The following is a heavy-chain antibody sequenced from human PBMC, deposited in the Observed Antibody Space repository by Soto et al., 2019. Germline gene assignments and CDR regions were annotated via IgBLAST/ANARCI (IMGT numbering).Heavy chain of an antibody. CDR3: ARDRNYYDSSGYYHAVDY. D-gene: IGHD3-22*01. Sequence: ASVKVSCKASGYTFTGYYMHWVRQAPGQGLEWMGWINPNSGGTNYAQKFQGRVTMTRDTPISTAYMELSRLRSDDTAVYYCARDRNYYDSSGYYHAVDYWGQGTLVTVSS. CDR1: GYTFTGYY. CDR2: INPNSGGT. J-gene: IGHJ4*02. V-gene: IGHV1-2*02.